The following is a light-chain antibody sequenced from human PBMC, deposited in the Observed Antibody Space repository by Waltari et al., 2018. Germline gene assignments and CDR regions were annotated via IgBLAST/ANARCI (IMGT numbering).Light chain of an antibody. CDR3: SSYTRRNTPSSV. V-gene: IGLV2-14*01. CDR1: SSDIGGYDY. J-gene: IGLJ1*01. CDR2: EVT. Sequence: QSALTQPASVSGSPGQSITISCTGTSSDIGGYDYVSWYQQHPGKAPKLLIYEVTNRPSGVSNRLSGSKSGNTASRAISGLQPEDEADYYCSSYTRRNTPSSVFGTGTQVTVL.